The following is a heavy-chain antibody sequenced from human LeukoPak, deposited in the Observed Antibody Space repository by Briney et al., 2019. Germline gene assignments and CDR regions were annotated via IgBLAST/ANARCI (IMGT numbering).Heavy chain of an antibody. CDR1: GYSITSTSYS. CDR3: ARHPNYYDDYGFRQLDDLEF. V-gene: IGHV4-39*01. Sequence: PSETLSLTCTISGYSITSTSYSWAWIRQPPGKGLEWIGSIDYGGTTYYNPSLESRVTMSVDTPKNHFSLKLTSVTAADTAIYYCARHPNYYDDYGFRQLDDLEFWAQGTLVTVSS. CDR2: IDYGGTT. D-gene: IGHD3-16*01. J-gene: IGHJ4*02.